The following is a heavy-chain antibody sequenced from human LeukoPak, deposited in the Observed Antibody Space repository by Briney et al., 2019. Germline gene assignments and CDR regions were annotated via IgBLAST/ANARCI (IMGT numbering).Heavy chain of an antibody. CDR3: ARDLGYYDSSGYYGHGWFDP. CDR2: IIPIFGAA. Sequence: ASVKVSCKASGYTFTSYAISWVRQAPGQGLEWMGRIIPIFGAANYAQKFQGRVTITTDESTSTAYMELSSLRSEDTAVYYCARDLGYYDSSGYYGHGWFDPWGQGTLVTVSS. CDR1: GYTFTSYA. J-gene: IGHJ5*02. V-gene: IGHV1-69*05. D-gene: IGHD3-22*01.